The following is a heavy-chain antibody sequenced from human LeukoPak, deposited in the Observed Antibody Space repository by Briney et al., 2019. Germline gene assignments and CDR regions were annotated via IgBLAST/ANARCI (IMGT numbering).Heavy chain of an antibody. V-gene: IGHV3-23*01. CDR3: AKGHGWEASYYYYYMDV. D-gene: IGHD1-26*01. J-gene: IGHJ6*03. CDR1: RFTFSNYG. CDR2: IRGSGGST. Sequence: GGSLRLSCAASRFTFSNYGMSWVRPAPGKGLEWGSSIRGSGGSTYYADSVKGRFTISRDNSKNTLYLKMNSLRAEDTAVYYCAKGHGWEASYYYYYMDVWGKGTTVTISS.